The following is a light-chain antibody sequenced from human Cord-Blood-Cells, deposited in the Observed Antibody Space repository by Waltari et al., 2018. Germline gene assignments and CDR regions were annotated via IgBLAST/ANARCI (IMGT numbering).Light chain of an antibody. V-gene: IGLV2-11*01. CDR1: SSDVGGYNY. J-gene: IGLJ3*02. CDR3: CSYAGSYTWV. Sequence: QSALTQPRSVSGSPGQSVTHPCTGTSSDVGGYNYVPWYQQLPGKAPKLMIYDVSKRPSGVPDRFSGSKSGNTASLTISGLQAEDEADYYCCSYAGSYTWVFGGGTKLTVL. CDR2: DVS.